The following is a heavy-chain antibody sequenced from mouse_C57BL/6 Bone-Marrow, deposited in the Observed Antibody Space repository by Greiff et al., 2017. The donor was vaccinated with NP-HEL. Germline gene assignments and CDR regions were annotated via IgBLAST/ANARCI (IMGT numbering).Heavy chain of an antibody. CDR1: GYPFTSYW. CDR3: ALGRLRRASYWYFDV. Sequence: QVQLQQPGAELVKPGASVKVSCKASGYPFTSYWMHWVKQRPGQGLEWIGRIHPSDSDTNYNQKFKGKATLTVDKSSSTAYMQLSSLTSEDSAVYYCALGRLRRASYWYFDVWGTGTTVTVSS. D-gene: IGHD2-4*01. CDR2: IHPSDSDT. J-gene: IGHJ1*03. V-gene: IGHV1-74*01.